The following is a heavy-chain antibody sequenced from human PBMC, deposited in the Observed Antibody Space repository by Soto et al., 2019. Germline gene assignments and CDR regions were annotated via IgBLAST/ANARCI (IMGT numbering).Heavy chain of an antibody. Sequence: ASVKVSCKASGYTFTSYGISWVRQAPGQGLERMGWISAYNGNTNYAQKLQGRVTMTTDTSTSTAYMELRSLRSDDTAVYYCARDLKHIVVVRAAFDIWGQGTMVTVSS. CDR3: ARDLKHIVVVRAAFDI. CDR2: ISAYNGNT. V-gene: IGHV1-18*01. CDR1: GYTFTSYG. D-gene: IGHD2-21*01. J-gene: IGHJ3*02.